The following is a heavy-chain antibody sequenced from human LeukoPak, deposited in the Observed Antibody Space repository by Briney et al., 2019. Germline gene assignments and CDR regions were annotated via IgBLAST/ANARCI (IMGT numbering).Heavy chain of an antibody. CDR1: GFTFSSYA. D-gene: IGHD1-26*01. Sequence: GGSLRLSCSASGFTFSSYAMHWVRQAPGKGLEYVSAISSIGGSTYYADSVKGRFTISRDTSKNTLYLQMSSLRAEDTAVSYCVKANGMGWYSGYFDYWGQGTLVTVPS. V-gene: IGHV3-64D*06. CDR3: VKANGMGWYSGYFDY. J-gene: IGHJ4*02. CDR2: ISSIGGST.